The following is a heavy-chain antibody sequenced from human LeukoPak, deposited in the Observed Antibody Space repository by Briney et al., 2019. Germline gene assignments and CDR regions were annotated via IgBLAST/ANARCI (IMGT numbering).Heavy chain of an antibody. Sequence: ASVKVSCKVSGYTLTELSMHWVRQAPGKGLEWMGGFDPEDGETIYAQRFQGRVTMTEDTSTDTGYMELSSLRSEDTAVYYCATDQRGAGLGFVYGSGSFNGLDVWGQGTTVTVSS. D-gene: IGHD3-10*01. CDR2: FDPEDGET. CDR1: GYTLTELS. V-gene: IGHV1-24*01. CDR3: ATDQRGAGLGFVYGSGSFNGLDV. J-gene: IGHJ6*02.